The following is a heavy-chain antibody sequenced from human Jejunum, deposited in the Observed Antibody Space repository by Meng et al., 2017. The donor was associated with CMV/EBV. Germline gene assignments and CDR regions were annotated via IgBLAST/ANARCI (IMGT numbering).Heavy chain of an antibody. CDR3: AKNFYGSGSYY. D-gene: IGHD3-10*01. CDR1: GFTFSNYA. CDR2: ISDSGRTT. Sequence: CAASGFTFSNYAMSWVRRAPGKGLECVSAISDSGRTTDYADSVKGRFTISRDNSKNTLYLLMNSLRAEDTAVYYCAKNFYGSGSYYWGQGTLVTVSS. V-gene: IGHV3-23*01. J-gene: IGHJ4*02.